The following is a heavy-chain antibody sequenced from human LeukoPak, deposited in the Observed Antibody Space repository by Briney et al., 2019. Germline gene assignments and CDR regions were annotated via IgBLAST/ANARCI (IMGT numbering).Heavy chain of an antibody. V-gene: IGHV1-8*02. Sequence: ASVKVSCKASGGTFSSYAISWVRQATGQGLEWMGWMSPNNINTGYAQKFQGRVTMTRNTSISTAYMELSSLRSEDTAVYYCARVQYSGSYNDAFDIWGQGTMVTVSS. CDR1: GGTFSSYA. CDR3: ARVQYSGSYNDAFDI. J-gene: IGHJ3*02. D-gene: IGHD1-26*01. CDR2: MSPNNINT.